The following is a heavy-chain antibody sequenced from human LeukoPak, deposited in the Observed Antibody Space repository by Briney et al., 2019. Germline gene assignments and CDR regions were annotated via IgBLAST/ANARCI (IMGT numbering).Heavy chain of an antibody. CDR1: GGSISSYY. Sequence: SETPSLTCTVSGGSISSYYWSWIRQPPGKGLEWIGEINHSGSTNYNPSLKSRVTISVDTSKNQFSLKLSSVTAADTAVYYCARQARNYFDYWGQGTLVTVSS. V-gene: IGHV4-34*01. CDR3: ARQARNYFDY. J-gene: IGHJ4*02. CDR2: INHSGST. D-gene: IGHD1-14*01.